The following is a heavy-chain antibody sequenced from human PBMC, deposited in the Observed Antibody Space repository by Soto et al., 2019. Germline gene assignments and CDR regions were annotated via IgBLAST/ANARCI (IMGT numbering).Heavy chain of an antibody. Sequence: QVQLVESGGGVVQPGRSLRLSCAASGFTFSSYGMHWVRQAPGKGLEWVAVIWYDGSNKYYADSVKGRFTISRDNSKNTLYLQMNSLRAEDTAVYYCARGVVREHDAFDIWGQGTMVTVSS. V-gene: IGHV3-33*01. CDR3: ARGVVREHDAFDI. J-gene: IGHJ3*02. CDR1: GFTFSSYG. CDR2: IWYDGSNK. D-gene: IGHD3-3*01.